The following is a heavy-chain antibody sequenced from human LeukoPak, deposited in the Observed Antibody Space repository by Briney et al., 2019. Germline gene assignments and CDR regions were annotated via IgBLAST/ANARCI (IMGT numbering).Heavy chain of an antibody. CDR1: GHTFSDYH. D-gene: IGHD1-1*01. J-gene: IGHJ5*02. CDR2: INCNSGAT. CDR3: ARELGGGTTREDWLDP. V-gene: IGHV1-2*02. Sequence: GASVKVSCKASGHTFSDYHIHWVRQAPGQGLEWMGWINCNSGATNYAQKFQGRVTMTRDTSLTTTYMDLSRLTSDDTAVYYCARELGGGTTREDWLDPWGQGTLVTVSS.